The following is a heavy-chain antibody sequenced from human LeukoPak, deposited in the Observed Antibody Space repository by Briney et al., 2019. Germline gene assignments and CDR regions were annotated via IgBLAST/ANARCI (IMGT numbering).Heavy chain of an antibody. CDR1: GGSLSGYY. CDR2: LNHSGST. Sequence: SETLSLTCAVYGGSLSGYYWSWIRQPPGKGLEWIGELNHSGSTSNNPSLKSRVTISVDTSQNQFSLKLSSVTAADTAVYYCARLSRITLIVVAAEAFDIWGQGTMVTVSS. CDR3: ARLSRITLIVVAAEAFDI. D-gene: IGHD3-22*01. J-gene: IGHJ3*02. V-gene: IGHV4-34*01.